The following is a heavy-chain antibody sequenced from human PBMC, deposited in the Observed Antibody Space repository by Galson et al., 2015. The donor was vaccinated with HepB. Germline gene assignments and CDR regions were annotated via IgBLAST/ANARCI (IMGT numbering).Heavy chain of an antibody. J-gene: IGHJ4*02. V-gene: IGHV6-1*01. CDR2: TYYRSKWYN. CDR3: ARASYYYDSSGYSGGSDFDY. D-gene: IGHD3-22*01. Sequence: CAISGDSVSSNSAAWNWIRQSPSRGLEWLGRTYYRSKWYNDYAVSVKSRITINPDTSKNQFSLQLNSVTPEDTAVYYCARASYYYDSSGYSGGSDFDYWGQGTLVTVSS. CDR1: GDSVSSNSAA.